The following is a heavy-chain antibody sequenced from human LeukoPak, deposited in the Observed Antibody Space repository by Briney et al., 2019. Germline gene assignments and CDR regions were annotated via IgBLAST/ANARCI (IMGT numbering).Heavy chain of an antibody. CDR3: ARHGKGSYYGSGSYPNY. CDR2: IYPGDSDT. J-gene: IGHJ4*02. D-gene: IGHD3-10*01. CDR1: GYSFTSYW. V-gene: IGHV5-51*01. Sequence: GESLKISFKGSGYSFTSYWIGWVRQMPGKGLEWMGIIYPGDSDTRYSPSFQGQVTISADKSISTAYLQWSSLKASDTAMYYCARHGKGSYYGSGSYPNYWGQGTLVTVSS.